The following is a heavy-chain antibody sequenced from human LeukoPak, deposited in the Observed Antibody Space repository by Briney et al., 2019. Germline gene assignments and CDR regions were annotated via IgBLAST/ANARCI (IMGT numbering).Heavy chain of an antibody. D-gene: IGHD2-2*02. J-gene: IGHJ4*02. Sequence: GGSLRPSCAASGNYWMHWVRQAPGKGLVWVSHINSDGSWTGYADSVKGRFTISKDNAKNSLYLQMNSLRAEDTAVYYCARDGLYCSSTSCYIDYWGQGTLVTVSS. V-gene: IGHV3-74*01. CDR2: INSDGSWT. CDR1: GNYW. CDR3: ARDGLYCSSTSCYIDY.